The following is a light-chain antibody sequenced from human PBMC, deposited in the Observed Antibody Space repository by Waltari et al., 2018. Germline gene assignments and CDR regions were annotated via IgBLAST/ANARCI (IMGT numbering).Light chain of an antibody. Sequence: QSALTQPASVSGSPGQSISISCTGSSSDVGTFLLLSWYQQHPGKAPKVIIYEGNKRPSGLSDRFSGSKSGNTASLTISGLQPDDEADYYCCSYVGGTSWVFGGGTKLTVL. CDR1: SSDVGTFLL. J-gene: IGLJ3*02. V-gene: IGLV2-23*01. CDR3: CSYVGGTSWV. CDR2: EGN.